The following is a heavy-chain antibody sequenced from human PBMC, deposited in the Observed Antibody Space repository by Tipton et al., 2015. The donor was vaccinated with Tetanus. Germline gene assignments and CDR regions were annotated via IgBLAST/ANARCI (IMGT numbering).Heavy chain of an antibody. CDR3: ASLPKHWLAPRGAP. V-gene: IGHV4-61*08. Sequence: TLSLTCTVSGGSLRSGDHYWSWIRQPPGKGLEWLAYISASGSTNSNYSLKSRITISRDTSKNQFSLNLTSLTAADTAVYYCASLPKHWLAPRGAPWGQGTLVTVSS. J-gene: IGHJ5*02. D-gene: IGHD6-19*01. CDR1: GGSLRSGDHY. CDR2: ISASGST.